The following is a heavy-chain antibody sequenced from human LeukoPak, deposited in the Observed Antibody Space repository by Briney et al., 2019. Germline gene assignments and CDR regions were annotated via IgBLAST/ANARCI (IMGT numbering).Heavy chain of an antibody. Sequence: PGGSLRLSCAASGFIFSSYAMSWVRQAPGKGLEWVSAISGSGGSTYYADSVKGRFTISRDNSKNTLYLQMNSLRAEDTAVYYCAKSSVVVTAIPYYFDYWGQGTLVTVSS. D-gene: IGHD2-21*02. V-gene: IGHV3-23*01. CDR2: ISGSGGST. J-gene: IGHJ4*02. CDR3: AKSSVVVTAIPYYFDY. CDR1: GFIFSSYA.